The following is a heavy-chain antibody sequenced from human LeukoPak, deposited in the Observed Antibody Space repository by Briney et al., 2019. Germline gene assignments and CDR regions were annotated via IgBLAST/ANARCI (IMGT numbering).Heavy chain of an antibody. J-gene: IGHJ6*02. Sequence: GGSLRLSCAASGFTFSSYSMNWVREAPGKGLEWVSSISSSSSYIYYADSVKGLYTISRDNAKNSLYLKMNSLRAEDTAVYYCARDAGANSYYYYGMDVWGQGTTVTVSS. CDR1: GFTFSSYS. V-gene: IGHV3-21*01. CDR3: ARDAGANSYYYYGMDV. CDR2: ISSSSSYI. D-gene: IGHD1-26*01.